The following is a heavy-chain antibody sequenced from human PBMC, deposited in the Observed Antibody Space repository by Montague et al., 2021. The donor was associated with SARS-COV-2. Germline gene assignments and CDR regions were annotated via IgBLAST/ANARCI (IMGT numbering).Heavy chain of an antibody. J-gene: IGHJ2*01. CDR1: GFTFSSHT. Sequence: SLRLSCAASGFTFSSHTMNWVRQAPGKGLEWVSSISSSSSYKYFADSVKGRFTVSRDNAKDSLFLQMNSLKAEDTAVYYCARDLERRQWLHVWYFDLWGRGTLVTVSS. D-gene: IGHD6-19*01. CDR2: ISSSSSYK. CDR3: ARDLERRQWLHVWYFDL. V-gene: IGHV3-21*01.